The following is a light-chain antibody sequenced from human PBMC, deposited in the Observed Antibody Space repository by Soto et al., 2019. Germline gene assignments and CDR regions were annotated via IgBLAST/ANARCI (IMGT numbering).Light chain of an antibody. CDR1: SSNVGGNI. CDR2: RNN. Sequence: QSVVTQPPSASATPGQRVTISCSGSSSNVGGNIVSWYQQLPGTAPKLLIYRNNQRPSGLPDRFSGSKSGTSAFLAISGLQSEDEADYYCCSYAGSNSYVFGTGTKLTVL. CDR3: CSYAGSNSYV. J-gene: IGLJ1*01. V-gene: IGLV1-44*01.